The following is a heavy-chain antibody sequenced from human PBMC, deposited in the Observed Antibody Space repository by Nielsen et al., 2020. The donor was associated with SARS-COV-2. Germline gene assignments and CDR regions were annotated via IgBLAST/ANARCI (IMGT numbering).Heavy chain of an antibody. CDR1: GFTFSSYA. D-gene: IGHD3-10*01. CDR3: AREPGLIGALDY. J-gene: IGHJ4*02. V-gene: IGHV3-30-3*01. CDR2: ISYDGSNK. Sequence: GESLKISCAASGFTFSSYAMHWVRQAPGKGLEWVAVISYDGSNKYYADSVKGRFTISRDNSKNTLYLQMNSLRAEDTAVYYCAREPGLIGALDYWGQGTLVTVSS.